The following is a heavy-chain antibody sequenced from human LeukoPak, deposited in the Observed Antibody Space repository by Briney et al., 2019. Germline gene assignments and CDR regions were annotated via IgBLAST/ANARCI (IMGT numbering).Heavy chain of an antibody. D-gene: IGHD3-3*01. CDR2: INPSGGTT. J-gene: IGHJ6*02. CDR3: ARDRATSFLEWLPSPYGLDV. Sequence: ASVKVSCKASGYTFTSYYMHWVRQAPGQGLEWMGIINPSGGTTTYAQKFQGRVTMTRDTSTSTVYMELSSLRSEDTAVYYCARDRATSFLEWLPSPYGLDVRGQGTTVTVSS. V-gene: IGHV1-46*01. CDR1: GYTFTSYY.